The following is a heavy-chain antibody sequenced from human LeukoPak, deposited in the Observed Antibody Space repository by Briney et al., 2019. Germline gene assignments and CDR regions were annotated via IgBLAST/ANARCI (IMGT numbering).Heavy chain of an antibody. D-gene: IGHD2-21*02. J-gene: IGHJ4*02. V-gene: IGHV4-61*02. CDR3: ARDQQLSYCGGDCYPAN. CDR1: CGSISSGSYF. Sequence: PSQTLSLTCTVSCGSISSGSYFWSWIRQPAGKGLAWIGRIYTSGNTDYNPSLQSRVTMSVDTSKNQFSLKLNSVTAADTAVYYCARDQQLSYCGGDCYPANWGQGTLVSVSS. CDR2: IYTSGNT.